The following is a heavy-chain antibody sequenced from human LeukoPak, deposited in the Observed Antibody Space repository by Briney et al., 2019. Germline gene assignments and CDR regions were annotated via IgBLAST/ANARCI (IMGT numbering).Heavy chain of an antibody. J-gene: IGHJ4*02. CDR3: ARGSGSYFDY. V-gene: IGHV4-59*12. CDR2: IYYRGST. D-gene: IGHD1-26*01. Sequence: PSETLSPTCTVSGGSISTYYWSWIRQPPGKGLEWIGYIYYRGSTIYNPSLQSRVTISVDRTKNLLSLKLSSVTAADTAVYYCARGSGSYFDYWGQGTLVTVSS. CDR1: GGSISTYY.